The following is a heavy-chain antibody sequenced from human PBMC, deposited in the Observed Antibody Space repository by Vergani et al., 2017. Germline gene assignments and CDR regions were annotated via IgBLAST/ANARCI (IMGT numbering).Heavy chain of an antibody. V-gene: IGHV1-45*02. J-gene: IGHJ4*02. CDR3: ARSRRDDDGVSAEFES. D-gene: IGHD4/OR15-4a*01. Sequence: QMRLVQSGAEVKKTGSSLKISCKASGYTFTYRYLHWVRHAPGQALEWMGWITPYNGNIDVAQKLQGRLTLTRENYLTAMYMELSSLTSEDTAVYYCARSRRDDDGVSAEFESWGQGTLVTVSS. CDR1: GYTFTYRY. CDR2: ITPYNGNI.